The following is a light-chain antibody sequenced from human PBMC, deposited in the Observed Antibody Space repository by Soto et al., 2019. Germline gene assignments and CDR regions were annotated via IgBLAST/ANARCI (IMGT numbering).Light chain of an antibody. V-gene: IGKV1-39*01. J-gene: IGKJ1*01. CDR1: QSITSY. Sequence: IKICQFPSVLSASVGVRATIPCLASQSITSYLNEYQQKPGKAPKLLIYAASSLQRGVPSRFSGSGAGTEFTLTISSLQPEDFAAYYCQQSYATPQTVGQGTKVDIK. CDR2: AAS. CDR3: QQSYATPQT.